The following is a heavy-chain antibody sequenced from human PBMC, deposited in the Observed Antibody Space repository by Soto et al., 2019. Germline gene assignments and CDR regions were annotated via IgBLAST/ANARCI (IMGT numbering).Heavy chain of an antibody. CDR2: INHSGST. V-gene: IGHV4-34*01. Sequence: ASETLSLTCAFYGVSFSGYYWSWIRQPPGKGLEWIGEINHSGSTNYNPSLKSQVTISVDTSKNQFSLKLSSVTAADTAVYYCAPGLGSGYDSYYYYGMDVWGQGTTVTVSS. J-gene: IGHJ6*02. D-gene: IGHD5-12*01. CDR1: GVSFSGYY. CDR3: APGLGSGYDSYYYYGMDV.